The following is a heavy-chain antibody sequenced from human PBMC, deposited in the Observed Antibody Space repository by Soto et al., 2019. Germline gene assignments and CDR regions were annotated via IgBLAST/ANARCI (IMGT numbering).Heavy chain of an antibody. Sequence: EVQLVESGGGLVQPGGSLRLSCAASGFTLSGSSMHWVRQAPGKGLVWVSGIDNAGTDSTYADSMKGRFTSSRDNAKNMLYLQMNSLRVEDTAVYYCARGWFGPDVWGKGTTVTVSS. CDR1: GFTLSGSS. J-gene: IGHJ6*04. CDR3: ARGWFGPDV. CDR2: IDNAGTDS. D-gene: IGHD3-10*01. V-gene: IGHV3-74*01.